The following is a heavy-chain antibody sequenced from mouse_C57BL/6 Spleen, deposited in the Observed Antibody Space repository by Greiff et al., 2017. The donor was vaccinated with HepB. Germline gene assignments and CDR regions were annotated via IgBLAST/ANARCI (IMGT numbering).Heavy chain of an antibody. J-gene: IGHJ4*01. Sequence: DVQLQESGGGLVKPGGSLKLSCAASGFTFSDYGMHWVRQAPEKGLEWVAYISSGSSTIYYADTVKGRFTISRDNAKNTLFLQMTSLRSEDTAMYYCARYYYGSNYAMDYWGQGTSVTVSS. CDR3: ARYYYGSNYAMDY. CDR1: GFTFSDYG. V-gene: IGHV5-17*01. CDR2: ISSGSSTI. D-gene: IGHD1-1*01.